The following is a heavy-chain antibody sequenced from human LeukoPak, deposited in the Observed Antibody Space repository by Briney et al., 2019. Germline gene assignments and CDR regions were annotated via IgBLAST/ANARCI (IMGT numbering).Heavy chain of an antibody. CDR2: IYTSGST. V-gene: IGHV4-4*07. CDR1: GGSISSYY. Sequence: KPSETLSLTCTVSGGSISSYYWSWIRQPAGKGLEWIGRIYTSGSTNYNPSLKSRVTMSVDTSKNQFSLKLSSVTAADTAEYYCARDQTYYYGSGMGGYYFDYWGQGTLVTVSS. D-gene: IGHD3-10*01. CDR3: ARDQTYYYGSGMGGYYFDY. J-gene: IGHJ4*02.